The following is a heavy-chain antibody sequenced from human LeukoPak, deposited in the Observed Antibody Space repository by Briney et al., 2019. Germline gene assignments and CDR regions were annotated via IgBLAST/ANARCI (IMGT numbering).Heavy chain of an antibody. CDR3: AKIISVNPIDY. D-gene: IGHD4-11*01. Sequence: PGGSLRLSCAASGLTFISYAMAWVRQAPGKGLEWVSSISGKGDSTYYADSVKGRFTISRDNSKNTLYLQMNSLRAEDTAVYYCAKIISVNPIDYWGQGTLVTVSS. J-gene: IGHJ4*02. V-gene: IGHV3-23*01. CDR1: GLTFISYA. CDR2: ISGKGDST.